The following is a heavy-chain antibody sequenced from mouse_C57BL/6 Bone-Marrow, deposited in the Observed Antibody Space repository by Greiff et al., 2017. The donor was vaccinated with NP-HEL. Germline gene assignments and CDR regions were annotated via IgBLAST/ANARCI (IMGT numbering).Heavy chain of an antibody. CDR3: ARVGGYYDYDY. CDR2: IDPSDSYP. D-gene: IGHD2-4*01. J-gene: IGHJ2*01. Sequence: QVQLQQPGAELVKPGASVKLSCKASGYTFTSYWMQWVKQRPGQGLEWIGEIDPSDSYPNYNQKFKGKATVTVDTSSSTAYMQLSSLTSEDSAVYYCARVGGYYDYDYWGQGTTLTVSS. V-gene: IGHV1-50*01. CDR1: GYTFTSYW.